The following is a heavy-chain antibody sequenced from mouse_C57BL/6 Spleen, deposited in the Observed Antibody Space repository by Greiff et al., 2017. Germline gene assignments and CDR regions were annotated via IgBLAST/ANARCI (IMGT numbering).Heavy chain of an antibody. D-gene: IGHD2-12*01. Sequence: VQLKESGAELVRPGASVKLSCTASGFNIKDDYMHWVKQRPEQGLEWIGWIDPENGDTEYASKFQGKATITADTSSNTAYLQLSSLTSEDTAVYYCTTIRLYTWFAYWGQGTLVTVSA. CDR1: GFNIKDDY. CDR2: IDPENGDT. CDR3: TTIRLYTWFAY. J-gene: IGHJ3*01. V-gene: IGHV14-4*01.